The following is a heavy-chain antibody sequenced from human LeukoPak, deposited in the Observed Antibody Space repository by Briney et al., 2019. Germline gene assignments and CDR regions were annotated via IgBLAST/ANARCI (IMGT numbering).Heavy chain of an antibody. D-gene: IGHD4-17*01. CDR2: ISWNSGSI. CDR3: AKGSGDYSYDAFDI. V-gene: IGHV3-9*01. CDR1: GFTFDDYA. Sequence: PGGSLRLSCAASGFTFDDYAMHWVRQAPGKGLEWVSGISWNSGSIGYADSVKGRFTISRDNAKNSLYLQMNSLRAEDTAVYYCAKGSGDYSYDAFDIWGQGTMVTVSS. J-gene: IGHJ3*02.